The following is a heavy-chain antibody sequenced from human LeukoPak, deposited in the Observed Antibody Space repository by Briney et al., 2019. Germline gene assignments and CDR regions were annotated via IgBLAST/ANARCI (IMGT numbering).Heavy chain of an antibody. V-gene: IGHV3-53*01. Sequence: GGSLRLSCAASGFTVSSSFMSWVRQAPGKGLEWVSVIYSGGSTYYADSVKGRFTISRDNSKNTLYLQMNGLRAEDTAVYYCARGIPMAGTVLGFWGQGTLVTVSS. J-gene: IGHJ4*02. CDR3: ARGIPMAGTVLGF. CDR1: GFTVSSSF. CDR2: IYSGGST. D-gene: IGHD6-19*01.